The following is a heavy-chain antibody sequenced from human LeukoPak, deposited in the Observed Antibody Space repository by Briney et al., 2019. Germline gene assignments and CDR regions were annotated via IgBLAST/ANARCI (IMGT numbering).Heavy chain of an antibody. CDR1: GFTFSDYW. J-gene: IGHJ1*01. CDR2: IRTDGRDI. CDR3: ARTAYLGSGYSTHRYFQH. V-gene: IGHV3-74*01. D-gene: IGHD3-22*01. Sequence: GGSLRLSCAASGFTFSDYWMHWVRQAPGKGLVWVSRIRTDGRDISYADSVKGRFTISRDNSKNTLYLQMNSLRAEDTAVYYCARTAYLGSGYSTHRYFQHWGQGTLVTVSS.